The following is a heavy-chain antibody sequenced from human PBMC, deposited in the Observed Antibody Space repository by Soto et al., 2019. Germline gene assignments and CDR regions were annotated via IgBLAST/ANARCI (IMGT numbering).Heavy chain of an antibody. J-gene: IGHJ6*02. Sequence: ASVKVSCKASGYTFTSYTMHWVRQAPGQRLEWMGWINVGNGNTKYSQKFQGRVTITRDTSASTAYMELSSLRSEDTAVYYCARTLRFLEWSVPSHGMDVWGQGTTVTVSS. CDR3: ARTLRFLEWSVPSHGMDV. V-gene: IGHV1-3*01. CDR1: GYTFTSYT. CDR2: INVGNGNT. D-gene: IGHD3-3*01.